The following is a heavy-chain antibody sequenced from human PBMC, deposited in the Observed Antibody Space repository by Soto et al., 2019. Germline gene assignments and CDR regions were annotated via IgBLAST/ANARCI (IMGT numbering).Heavy chain of an antibody. CDR1: NVSITSSY. D-gene: IGHD1-26*01. CDR2: VYYTLTT. Sequence: PSETLSLTCTFTNVSITSSYWNWIRQSPGKGLEWIGVVYYTLTTKYNPSLRRRPTSSVDTSKEDFPLDLASVTNVYTGFFFCESDFAGRDPFGPWGPGAIVT. V-gene: IGHV4-59*01. CDR3: ESDFAGRDPFGP. J-gene: IGHJ5*01.